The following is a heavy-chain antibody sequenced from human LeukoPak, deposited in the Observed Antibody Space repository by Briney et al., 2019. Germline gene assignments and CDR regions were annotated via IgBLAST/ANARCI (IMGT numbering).Heavy chain of an antibody. D-gene: IGHD3-10*01. J-gene: IGHJ4*02. V-gene: IGHV3-7*01. Sequence: GGTLSPSSALSVFPPSSYWMSSVPRSPGPAVEGVANIRQSGSEKYPAATVKGRFTISRDNAKNSLYLQMTSLRAEDTAVYYCSRAYDSGTYSSFDAGGQGTPVTVTS. CDR2: IRQSGSEK. CDR1: VFPPSSYW. CDR3: SRAYDSGTYSSFDA.